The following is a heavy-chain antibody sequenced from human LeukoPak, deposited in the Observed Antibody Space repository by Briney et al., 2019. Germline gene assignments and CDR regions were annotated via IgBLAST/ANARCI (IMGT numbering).Heavy chain of an antibody. D-gene: IGHD2-2*01. CDR1: GFTFSSYA. CDR3: ANTPWYCSSTSCPYYFDY. J-gene: IGHJ4*02. CDR2: ISGSGGNT. V-gene: IGHV3-23*01. Sequence: GGSLRLSCAASGFTFSSYAMSWVRQAPGKGLEWVSAISGSGGNTYYADSVKGRFTISRDNSKNTLYLQMNSLRAEDTAVYYCANTPWYCSSTSCPYYFDYWGQGTLVTVSS.